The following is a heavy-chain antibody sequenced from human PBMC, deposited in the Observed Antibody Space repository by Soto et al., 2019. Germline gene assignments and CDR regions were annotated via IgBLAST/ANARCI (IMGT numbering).Heavy chain of an antibody. CDR1: GGSMKTTDW. D-gene: IGHD6-13*01. J-gene: IGHJ4*02. CDR2: FHHGGGI. CDR3: ARDHQFGSNWAFDH. Sequence: SLTGAGCGGSMKTTDWWNWVRQPPGKGLEWIGEFHHGGGIKYNPSLKSRVTISMDKSKNQFSLTLTSVTAADTAVYYCARDHQFGSNWAFDHWGQGALVTVSS. V-gene: IGHV4-4*02.